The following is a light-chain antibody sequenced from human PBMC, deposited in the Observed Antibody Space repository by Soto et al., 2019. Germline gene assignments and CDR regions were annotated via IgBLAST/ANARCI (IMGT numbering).Light chain of an antibody. J-gene: IGKJ1*01. CDR3: QQGGT. V-gene: IGKV1-5*03. CDR1: QSISSW. CDR2: KAS. Sequence: DIQMTQSPSTLSASVGDRVTITCRASQSISSWLAWYQQKPGKAPKLLIYKASSLESGVPSRFSGSGSGTEFTLTISSLQPDDFATYSCQQGGTFGQGTKVEIK.